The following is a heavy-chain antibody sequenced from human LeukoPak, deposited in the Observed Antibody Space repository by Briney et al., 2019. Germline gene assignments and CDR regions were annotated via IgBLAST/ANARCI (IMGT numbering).Heavy chain of an antibody. CDR3: ARGYSSGWYSNH. V-gene: IGHV3-53*01. Sequence: GALRLSCAASGFTVSSNYMSWVRQAPGKGLEWVSSLYSGGTTYYADSVKGRFTISRDNSKNTLYLQMNSLRAEDTAVYYCARGYSSGWYSNHWGQGTLVTATS. CDR2: LYSGGTT. J-gene: IGHJ5*02. D-gene: IGHD6-19*01. CDR1: GFTVSSNY.